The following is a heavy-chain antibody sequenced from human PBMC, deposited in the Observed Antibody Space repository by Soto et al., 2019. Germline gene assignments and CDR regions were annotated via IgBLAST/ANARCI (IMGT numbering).Heavy chain of an antibody. J-gene: IGHJ5*02. CDR1: GFTSDDFA. D-gene: IGHD2-21*02. CDR3: VKAPKVVTHWFDP. V-gene: IGHV3-9*02. Sequence: EVQLVESGGGLVQPGGSLTLSCEASGFTSDDFAVHWVRQAPGKGLEWVSGISWNSESIASADSVNGRFTISRDNAKNSLYLHVSSLRAEDTAFYYCVKAPKVVTHWFDPWGQGTLVTVSS. CDR2: ISWNSESI.